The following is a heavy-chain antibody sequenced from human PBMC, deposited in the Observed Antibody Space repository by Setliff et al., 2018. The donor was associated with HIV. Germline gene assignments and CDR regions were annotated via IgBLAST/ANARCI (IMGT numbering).Heavy chain of an antibody. CDR2: ISSSSSYT. CDR3: ANPLTQWGVYPYHYAVDV. D-gene: IGHD6-13*01. J-gene: IGHJ6*02. Sequence: PGGSLRLSCAASGFTFSDYYMSWIRQAPGKGLEWVSYISSSSSYTTYADPVKGRFTISTDNSKNTLYLQMNSLRAEDTAVYYCANPLTQWGVYPYHYAVDVWGQGTTVTVSS. CDR1: GFTFSDYY. V-gene: IGHV3-11*03.